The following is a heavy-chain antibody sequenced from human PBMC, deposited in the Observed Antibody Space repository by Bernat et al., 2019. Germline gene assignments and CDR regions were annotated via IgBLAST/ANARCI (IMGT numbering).Heavy chain of an antibody. V-gene: IGHV3-21*01. CDR2: ISSSSSYI. D-gene: IGHD1-26*01. CDR1: GFIFSSYS. Sequence: EVQLVESGGGLVKPGGSLRLSCAASGFIFSSYSMNWVRQAPGKGLEWVSSISSSSSYIYYADSMKGRFTISRDNAKNSLYLQMNSLRAEDTAVYYCARALGVGVTRIGDVFDICGQGTMVTVSS. J-gene: IGHJ3*02. CDR3: ARALGVGVTRIGDVFDI.